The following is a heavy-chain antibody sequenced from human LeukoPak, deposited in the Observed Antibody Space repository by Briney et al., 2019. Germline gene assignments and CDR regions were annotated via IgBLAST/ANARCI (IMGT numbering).Heavy chain of an antibody. CDR1: GFTFSSYA. CDR3: VSLSIAVAGGGTDAFDI. CDR2: ISYDGSNK. J-gene: IGHJ3*02. D-gene: IGHD6-19*01. Sequence: PGGSLRLSCAASGFTFSSYAMHWVRQAPGKGLEWVAVISYDGSNKYYADSVKGRFTISRDNSKNTLYLQMNSLRAEDTAVYYCVSLSIAVAGGGTDAFDIWGQGTMVTVSS. V-gene: IGHV3-30*04.